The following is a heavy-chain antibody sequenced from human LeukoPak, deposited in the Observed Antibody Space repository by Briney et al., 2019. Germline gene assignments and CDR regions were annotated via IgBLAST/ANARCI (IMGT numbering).Heavy chain of an antibody. Sequence: SETLSLTCAVYGRSFSGYYWSWIRQPPGKGLEWIGEINHSGSTNYNPSLKSRVTISVDTSKNQFSLKLSSVTAADTAVYYCARGASLAAAGTNFDYWGQGTLVTVSS. CDR1: GRSFSGYY. D-gene: IGHD6-13*01. CDR2: INHSGST. V-gene: IGHV4-34*01. J-gene: IGHJ4*02. CDR3: ARGASLAAAGTNFDY.